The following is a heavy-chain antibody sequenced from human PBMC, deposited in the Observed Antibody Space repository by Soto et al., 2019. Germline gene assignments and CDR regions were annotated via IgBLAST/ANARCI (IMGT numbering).Heavy chain of an antibody. CDR2: ISNNGGGT. D-gene: IGHD6-13*01. CDR1: GFTFSDYA. CDR3: VKDMGKTADGIRYPYAMHV. Sequence: LRLSCSASGFTFSDYAMHWGRQAPGKGLEYVSAISNNGGGTYYADSVKGRFTISRDNFKNIVYLQMSSLRAEDAAVYYCVKDMGKTADGIRYPYAMHVWGRGTTVTV. V-gene: IGHV3-64D*06. J-gene: IGHJ6*02.